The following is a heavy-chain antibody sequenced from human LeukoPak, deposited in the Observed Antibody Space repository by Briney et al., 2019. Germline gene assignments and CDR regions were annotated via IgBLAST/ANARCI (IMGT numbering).Heavy chain of an antibody. Sequence: GGSLRLSCAASGFTFGTYSMNWVRQAPGKGLEWVANIKQDGNEKYYADSVKGRFTISRDNGKNSLDLQMNSLRAEDTAVYYCARERYNWNVRDAFDIWGQGTMVTVSS. CDR1: GFTFGTYS. CDR2: IKQDGNEK. V-gene: IGHV3-7*01. CDR3: ARERYNWNVRDAFDI. D-gene: IGHD1-1*01. J-gene: IGHJ3*02.